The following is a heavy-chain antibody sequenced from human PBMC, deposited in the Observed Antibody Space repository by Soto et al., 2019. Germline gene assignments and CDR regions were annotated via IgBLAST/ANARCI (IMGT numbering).Heavy chain of an antibody. V-gene: IGHV3-48*03. CDR2: ISSSGSTI. CDR1: GFTFSSYE. CDR3: ARVDPLHFDY. Sequence: EVQLVESGGGLVQPGGSLRLSCAASGFTFSSYEMNWVRQAPGKGLEWVSYISSSGSTIYYADSVKGRFTISRDNAKNSLYLQMNSLRAEDTAVYYCARVDPLHFDYWGQGTLVTVSS. J-gene: IGHJ4*02.